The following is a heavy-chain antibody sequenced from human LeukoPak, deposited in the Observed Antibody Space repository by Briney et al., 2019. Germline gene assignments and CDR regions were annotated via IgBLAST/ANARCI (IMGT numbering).Heavy chain of an antibody. CDR1: GGSISSYY. V-gene: IGHV4-59*01. J-gene: IGHJ5*02. Sequence: SETLSLTCTVSGGSISSYYWSWIRQPPGKGLEWIGYIYYSGSTNYNPSLKSRVTISVDTSKNQFSLKLSSVTAADMAVYYCARDNPTIYDFWSGRNWFDPWGQGTLVTVSS. CDR2: IYYSGST. CDR3: ARDNPTIYDFWSGRNWFDP. D-gene: IGHD3-3*01.